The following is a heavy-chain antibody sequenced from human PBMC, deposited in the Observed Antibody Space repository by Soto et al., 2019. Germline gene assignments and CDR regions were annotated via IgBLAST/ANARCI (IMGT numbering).Heavy chain of an antibody. Sequence: SVKVSCKASGGTFSSDAISWVRQAPGQGLEWMGGIIPIFGTANYAQKLQGRVTITADESTSTAYMELSSLRSEDTAVYYCARSMDSGSYLDAFDIWGQGTMVTVSS. V-gene: IGHV1-69*13. J-gene: IGHJ3*02. CDR1: GGTFSSDA. CDR3: ARSMDSGSYLDAFDI. CDR2: IIPIFGTA. D-gene: IGHD1-26*01.